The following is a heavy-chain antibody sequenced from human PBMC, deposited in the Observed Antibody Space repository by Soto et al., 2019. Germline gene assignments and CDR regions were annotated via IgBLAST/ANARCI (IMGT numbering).Heavy chain of an antibody. D-gene: IGHD1-1*01. V-gene: IGHV3-33*07. J-gene: IGHJ4*02. CDR1: GFTFSKFC. CDR2: MWSDGTQT. Sequence: CRRLACPASGFTFSKFCMDWVRQAPGKGIEWVGVMWSDGTQTTYGNSVTGRLTIHRDTSTNTLYLEISGLRAEDPAIYFCAREAYLGTTSQFDDWGQGTLVTVSS. CDR3: AREAYLGTTSQFDD.